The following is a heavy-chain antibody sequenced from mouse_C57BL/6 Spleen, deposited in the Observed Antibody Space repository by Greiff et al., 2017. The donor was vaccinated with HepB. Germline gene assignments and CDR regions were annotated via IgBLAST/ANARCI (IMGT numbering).Heavy chain of an antibody. CDR3: SRITTVGVMDY. Sequence: QVQLKESGAELVKPGASVKISCKASGYAFSSYWMNWVKQRPGKGLEWIGQIYPGDGDTNYNGKFKGKATLTADKSSSTAYMQLSSLTSEDSAVYFCSRITTVGVMDYWGQGTSVTVSS. CDR2: IYPGDGDT. V-gene: IGHV1-80*01. J-gene: IGHJ4*01. D-gene: IGHD1-1*01. CDR1: GYAFSSYW.